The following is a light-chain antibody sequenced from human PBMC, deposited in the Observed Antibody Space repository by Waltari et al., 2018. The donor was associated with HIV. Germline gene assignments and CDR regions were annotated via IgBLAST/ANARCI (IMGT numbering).Light chain of an antibody. CDR3: VGWDASLSAYV. J-gene: IGLJ1*01. CDR2: KNI. Sequence: QSVLTQPPSASGTPGQRVTISCSGSSPNIANDNVYCYTQLPGTTPKLLNYKNIQRPSGVPDRFAGSKSGTSAYLAISGLRSEDEADYYCVGWDASLSAYVFGAGTKVTVL. V-gene: IGLV1-47*01. CDR1: SPNIANDN.